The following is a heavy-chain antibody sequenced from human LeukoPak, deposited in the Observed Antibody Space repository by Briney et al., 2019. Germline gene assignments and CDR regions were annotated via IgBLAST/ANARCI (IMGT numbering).Heavy chain of an antibody. CDR1: GFTFSSYE. J-gene: IGHJ4*02. CDR3: ARDSEWLPDY. V-gene: IGHV3-48*03. CDR2: ISSSGRTK. Sequence: GGSLRLSCAASGFTFSSYEMNWVRQAPGKGLEWVSYISSSGRTKYYADSVKGRFTISRDNAKNSLYLQMNSLRVEDTAVYYCARDSEWLPDYWGQGTLVTVSS. D-gene: IGHD5-12*01.